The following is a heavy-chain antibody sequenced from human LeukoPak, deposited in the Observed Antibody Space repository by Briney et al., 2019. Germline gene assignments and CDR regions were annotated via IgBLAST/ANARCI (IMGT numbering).Heavy chain of an antibody. Sequence: PGGSLRLSCAASGFTVSSSHMSWVRQAPGKGLEWVSVMFSGGTPYYADSVKGRFTISRDNSKNTLFLQMSSLRAEDTAVYYCTRGISSGSAFDIWGQGTMVTASS. CDR3: TRGISSGSAFDI. CDR2: MFSGGTP. J-gene: IGHJ3*02. CDR1: GFTVSSSH. D-gene: IGHD6-19*01. V-gene: IGHV3-53*01.